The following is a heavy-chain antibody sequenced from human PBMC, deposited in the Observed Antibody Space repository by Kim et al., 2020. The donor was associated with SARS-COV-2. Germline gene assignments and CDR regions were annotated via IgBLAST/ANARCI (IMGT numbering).Heavy chain of an antibody. CDR1: GFTFSSYD. V-gene: IGHV3-13*04. CDR2: IGTKADT. CDR3: ARGPIEEGIRATKGDFDL. D-gene: IGHD1-20*01. J-gene: IGHJ2*01. Sequence: GGSLRLSCAASGFTFSSYDMHWVRQGTEKGLEWVSSIGTKADTYYPDSVKDRFTISRENAKDSFYLQMNSLRAEDTAVYYCARGPIEEGIRATKGDFDLWGRGTVVTVSS.